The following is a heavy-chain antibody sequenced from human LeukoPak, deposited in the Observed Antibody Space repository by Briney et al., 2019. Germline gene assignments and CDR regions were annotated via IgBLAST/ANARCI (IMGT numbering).Heavy chain of an antibody. Sequence: ASETLSLTCSVSGDSRSSGSYWGWVRQSPGNGLEWVASMSHSGSAHYNPSLKSRVTISVDTSKSHFSLRLTSVTAADTAVYYCVRSQFGYFDWLSAFSFDYWGQGTRVTVSS. V-gene: IGHV4-38-2*01. D-gene: IGHD3-9*01. CDR2: MSHSGSA. CDR3: VRSQFGYFDWLSAFSFDY. CDR1: GDSRSSGSY. J-gene: IGHJ4*02.